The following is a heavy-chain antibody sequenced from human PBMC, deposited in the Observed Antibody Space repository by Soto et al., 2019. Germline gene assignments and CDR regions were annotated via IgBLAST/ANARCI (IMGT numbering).Heavy chain of an antibody. CDR2: INPESGNP. Sequence: ASVKVSCKASGYTFTDYYMHRVRQAHGQGFEWVGGINPESGNPKYVPKFQGRVTVTRDTSTSTAYMELNRLTSDDTAVYYCASEDCRNTNCLKGFDYWGQGTLVTVSS. D-gene: IGHD2-15*01. J-gene: IGHJ4*02. CDR3: ASEDCRNTNCLKGFDY. CDR1: GYTFTDYY. V-gene: IGHV1-2*02.